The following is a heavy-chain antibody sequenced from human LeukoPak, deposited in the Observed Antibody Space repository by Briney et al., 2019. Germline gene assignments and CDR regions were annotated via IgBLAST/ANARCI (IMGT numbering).Heavy chain of an antibody. J-gene: IGHJ4*02. D-gene: IGHD3-10*01. CDR2: ISYDGSNK. Sequence: PGRSLRLSCAASGFTFSSYAMHWVRQAPGKGLEWVAVISYDGSNKYYADSVKGRFTISRDNSKNTLYLQMNSLRAEDTAVYYCARDFAFLPAVHGAFDYWGQGTLVTVSS. V-gene: IGHV3-30-3*01. CDR1: GFTFSSYA. CDR3: ARDFAFLPAVHGAFDY.